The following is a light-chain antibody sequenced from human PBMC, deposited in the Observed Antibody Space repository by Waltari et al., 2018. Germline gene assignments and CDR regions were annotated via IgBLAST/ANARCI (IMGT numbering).Light chain of an antibody. CDR1: RWDVGAYRY. CDR3: TSYGGTNNFL. V-gene: IGLV2-8*01. J-gene: IGLJ1*01. Sequence: QSALTQPPSATGSPGQSVTISCTGGRWDVGAYRYVSWYQQHPGRAPKVIMYEVGKRPSGVPDRFSGSKSGTTASLTISGLKLEDEADYYCTSYGGTNNFLFGSGTKVTV. CDR2: EVG.